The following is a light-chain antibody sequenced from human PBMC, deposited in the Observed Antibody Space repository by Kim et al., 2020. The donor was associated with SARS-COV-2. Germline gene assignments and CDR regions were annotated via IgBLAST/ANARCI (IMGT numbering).Light chain of an antibody. Sequence: QPASISCRSSQSLAHRDGNTYLSWLHQRPGQSPRLLIYKISNRFSGVPDRFSGSGAGSDFTLKISRVEAEDVGVYYCVEATLLPHSFGQGTKLEI. CDR2: KIS. CDR1: QSLAHRDGNTY. V-gene: IGKV2-24*01. CDR3: VEATLLPHS. J-gene: IGKJ2*03.